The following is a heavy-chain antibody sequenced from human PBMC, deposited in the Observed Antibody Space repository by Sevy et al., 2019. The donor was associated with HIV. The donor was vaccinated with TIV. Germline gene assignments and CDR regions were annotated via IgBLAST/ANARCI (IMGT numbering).Heavy chain of an antibody. CDR2: IYWNDDK. Sequence: SGPTLVKPTQTLTLTCTFSGFSLSTSGVGVGWIRQPPGKALEWLALIYWNDDKRYSPSLKSRLTITKDTSKNQVVLTMTNMDPVDTATYDCAHSVYRVVPAAISGAEYFQHWGQGTLVTVSS. J-gene: IGHJ1*01. V-gene: IGHV2-5*01. CDR1: GFSLSTSGVG. D-gene: IGHD2-2*01. CDR3: AHSVYRVVPAAISGAEYFQH.